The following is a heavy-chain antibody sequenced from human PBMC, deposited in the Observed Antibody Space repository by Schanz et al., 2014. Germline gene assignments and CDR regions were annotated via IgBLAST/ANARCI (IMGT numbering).Heavy chain of an antibody. CDR3: ARGGSGSHYRLDY. Sequence: DVQLLESGGGLVQPGGSLRLSCAASGFTFTNYAMSCVRQAPGRGLEWVSYISGSSRTIYYADSMKGRFTVSRDNAENALYLQMNSLRAEDTGLYFCARGGSGSHYRLDYWGQGTLVTVSS. CDR1: GFTFTNYA. CDR2: ISGSSRTI. J-gene: IGHJ4*02. V-gene: IGHV3-48*01. D-gene: IGHD1-26*01.